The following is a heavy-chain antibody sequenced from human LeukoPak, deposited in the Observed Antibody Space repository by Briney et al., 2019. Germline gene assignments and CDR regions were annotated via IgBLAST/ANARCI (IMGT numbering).Heavy chain of an antibody. CDR1: GGSISTYY. V-gene: IGHV4-59*01. J-gene: IGHJ4*02. D-gene: IGHD3-22*01. CDR2: IYYSGST. Sequence: PSETLSLTCTASGGSISTYYWSWIRQPPGKGLEWIGHIYYSGSTNYNPSLKSRVTIAVDTSKNHFSLKLSSVTAADTAVYYCTRNYDSSGYTTFGYWGRGTLVTVSS. CDR3: TRNYDSSGYTTFGY.